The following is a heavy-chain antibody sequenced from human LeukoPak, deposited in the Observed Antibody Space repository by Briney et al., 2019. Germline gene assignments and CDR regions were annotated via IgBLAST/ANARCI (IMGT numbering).Heavy chain of an antibody. J-gene: IGHJ4*02. CDR2: IWYDGSNK. CDR1: GFTFSSYG. CDR3: ARGDGY. Sequence: HPGGSLRLSCAASGFTFSSYGMHWVRQAPGKGLEWVAVIWYDGSNKYYADSVEGRFTISRDNSKNTLYLQVNSLRAEDTAVYYCARGDGYWGQGTLVTVSS. V-gene: IGHV3-33*01.